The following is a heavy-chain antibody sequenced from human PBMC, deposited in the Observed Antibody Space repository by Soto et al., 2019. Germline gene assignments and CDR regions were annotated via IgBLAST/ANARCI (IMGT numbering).Heavy chain of an antibody. J-gene: IGHJ4*02. CDR1: GYAFTGYY. D-gene: IGHD5-18*01. CDR2: INPNRGNT. CDR3: ATRYSYVHF. Sequence: GASVKVSCKSSGYAFTGYYIHWVRQAPGQGLEWMGWINPNRGNTNYAQKFQGRVTMTRDTSFSTAYMELSSLRSDDTAVYYCATRYSYVHFWGQGTLVTVSS. V-gene: IGHV1-2*02.